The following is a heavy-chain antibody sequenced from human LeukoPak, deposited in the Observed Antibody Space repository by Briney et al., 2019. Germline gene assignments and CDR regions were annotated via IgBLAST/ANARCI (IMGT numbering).Heavy chain of an antibody. CDR2: IYTSGST. CDR1: GGSISSGSYY. D-gene: IGHD5-12*01. J-gene: IGHJ4*02. CDR3: ASLYSGYARTSDY. V-gene: IGHV4-61*02. Sequence: PSETLSHTCTVSGGSISSGSYYWSWIRQPAGKGLEWIGRIYTSGSTNYNPSLKSRVTISVDTSKNQFSLKLSSVTAADTAVYYCASLYSGYARTSDYWGQGALVTVSS.